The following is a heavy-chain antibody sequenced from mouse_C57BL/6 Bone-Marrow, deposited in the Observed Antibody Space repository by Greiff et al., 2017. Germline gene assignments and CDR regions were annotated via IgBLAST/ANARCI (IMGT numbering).Heavy chain of an antibody. D-gene: IGHD2-3*01. CDR1: GFTFSSYA. Sequence: DVMLVESGGGLVKPGGSLKLSCAASGFTFSSYAMSWVRQTPEKRLEWVATISDGGSYTYYPDNVKGRFTITRDNAKNNLYLHMRHLKSEDTAMYYCARDDVSFDYWGQGTTLTVSS. J-gene: IGHJ2*01. CDR2: ISDGGSYT. V-gene: IGHV5-4*01. CDR3: ARDDVSFDY.